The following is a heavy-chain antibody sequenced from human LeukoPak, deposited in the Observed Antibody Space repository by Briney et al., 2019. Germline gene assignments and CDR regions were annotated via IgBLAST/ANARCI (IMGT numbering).Heavy chain of an antibody. CDR1: GGSISSYY. CDR2: INHSGST. Sequence: SETLSLTCTVSGGSISSYYWSWIRQPPGKGLEWIGEINHSGSTNYNPSLKSRVTISVDTSKNQFSLKLSSVTAADTAVYYCARGPHYIVVVVAATPGYFDYWGQGTLVTVSS. D-gene: IGHD2-15*01. CDR3: ARGPHYIVVVVAATPGYFDY. J-gene: IGHJ4*02. V-gene: IGHV4-34*01.